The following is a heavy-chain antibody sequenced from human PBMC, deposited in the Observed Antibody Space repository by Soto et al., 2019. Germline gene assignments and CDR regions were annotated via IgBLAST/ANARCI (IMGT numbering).Heavy chain of an antibody. J-gene: IGHJ6*02. CDR3: AKETGYGYGFQPNALDV. CDR2: ISSRGDRT. Sequence: PGGSLRLSCAGSGFTFSRYAMNWVRQAPGKGLEWVSIISSRGDRTSYAESVKGRFTISRDDSKNTLFLHMNSLGAEDTAVYYCAKETGYGYGFQPNALDVWGQGTTVTVSS. V-gene: IGHV3-23*01. CDR1: GFTFSRYA. D-gene: IGHD5-18*01.